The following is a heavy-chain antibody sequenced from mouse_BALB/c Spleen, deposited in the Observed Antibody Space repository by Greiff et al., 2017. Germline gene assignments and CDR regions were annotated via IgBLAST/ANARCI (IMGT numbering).Heavy chain of an antibody. CDR2: ISDGGSYT. V-gene: IGHV5-4*02. Sequence: EVQRVESGGGLVKPGGSLKLSCAASGFTFSDYYMYWVRQTPEKRLEWVATISDGGSYTYYPDSVKGRFTISRDNAKNNLYLQMSSLKSEDTAMYYCARGSNAVDYWGQGTTLTVSS. CDR3: ARGSNAVDY. CDR1: GFTFSDYY. J-gene: IGHJ2*01. D-gene: IGHD2-5*01.